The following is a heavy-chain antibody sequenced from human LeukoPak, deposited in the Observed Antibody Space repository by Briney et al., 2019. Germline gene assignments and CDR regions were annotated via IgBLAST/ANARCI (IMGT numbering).Heavy chain of an antibody. V-gene: IGHV4-59*01. Sequence: SETLSLTCTVSGGSISSYYWSWIRQPPGKGLEWIGYIYYSGSTNYNPSLKSRVTISVDTSKNQFSLKLSSVTAADTAVYYCARFLVVPAAHWYFDLWGRGTLVTVSS. CDR1: GGSISSYY. D-gene: IGHD2-2*01. CDR2: IYYSGST. CDR3: ARFLVVPAAHWYFDL. J-gene: IGHJ2*01.